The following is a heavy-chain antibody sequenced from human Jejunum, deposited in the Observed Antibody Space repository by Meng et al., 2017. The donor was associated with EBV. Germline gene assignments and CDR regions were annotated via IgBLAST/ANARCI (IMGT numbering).Heavy chain of an antibody. Sequence: QVQLLQAGAEVTRPGASGKLSCKTSGYTFIDYHVHWVRQAPGQGLEWMGILNPNNGATSYAQRIRGRVTMTRDTSTSTVYMELSSLRSEDTALYYCVGEIVAPYSFDQWGQGTLVTVSS. CDR2: LNPNNGAT. J-gene: IGHJ4*02. V-gene: IGHV1-46*01. CDR1: GYTFIDYH. CDR3: VGEIVAPYSFDQ. D-gene: IGHD5-12*01.